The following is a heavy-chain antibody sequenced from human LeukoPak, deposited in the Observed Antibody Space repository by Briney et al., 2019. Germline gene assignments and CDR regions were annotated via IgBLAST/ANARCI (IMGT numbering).Heavy chain of an antibody. J-gene: IGHJ5*02. CDR2: ISAYNGNT. D-gene: IGHD3-10*01. CDR3: ARDGFTITMVRGVIINWFDP. CDR1: GYTFTSYG. Sequence: GASVKVSCKASGYTFTSYGISWVRQAPGQGLDGMGWISAYNGNTNHAQKLQGRVTMTTDTSTSTAYMELRSLRSDDTAVYYCARDGFTITMVRGVIINWFDPWGQGTLVTVSS. V-gene: IGHV1-18*04.